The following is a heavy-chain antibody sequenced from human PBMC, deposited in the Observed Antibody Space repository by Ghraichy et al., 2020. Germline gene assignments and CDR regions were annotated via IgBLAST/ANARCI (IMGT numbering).Heavy chain of an antibody. Sequence: GGSLRLSCAASGFTFSSYAMHWVRQAPGKGLEWVAVISYDGSNKYYADSVKGRFTISRDNSKNTLYLQMNSLRAEDTAVYYCARDKVARKDRKSSYWYFDLWGRGTLVTVSS. D-gene: IGHD2-15*01. J-gene: IGHJ2*01. CDR1: GFTFSSYA. CDR3: ARDKVARKDRKSSYWYFDL. V-gene: IGHV3-30*04. CDR2: ISYDGSNK.